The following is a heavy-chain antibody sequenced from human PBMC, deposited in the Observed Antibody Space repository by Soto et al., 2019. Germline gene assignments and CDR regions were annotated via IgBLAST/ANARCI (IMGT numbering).Heavy chain of an antibody. Sequence: ASVKVSCKASGYTFTGHYIHWVRQAPEQGPEWMGEVGPESGATRYAEKFQGRVTMTLDTSITTVYMELKNLSPDDTAVYYCGRGRSGQIVVFYWGQGTPVTVSS. D-gene: IGHD1-26*01. CDR3: GRGRSGQIVVFY. J-gene: IGHJ4*02. CDR2: VGPESGAT. CDR1: GYTFTGHY. V-gene: IGHV1-2*02.